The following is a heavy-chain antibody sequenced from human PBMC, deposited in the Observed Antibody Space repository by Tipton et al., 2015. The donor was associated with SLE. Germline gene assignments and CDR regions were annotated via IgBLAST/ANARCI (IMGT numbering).Heavy chain of an antibody. Sequence: TLSLTCTVYGGFFSGYYWSWIRQPPGQGLEWIAEINHRGGTNYNPSLKSRVTISKDTSKSQFSLRLTSVTAADTAVYYCARDWRDSGWYGGLDSWAQGTLVTVSS. CDR2: INHRGGT. V-gene: IGHV4-34*01. CDR3: ARDWRDSGWYGGLDS. D-gene: IGHD6-19*01. CDR1: GGFFSGYY. J-gene: IGHJ4*02.